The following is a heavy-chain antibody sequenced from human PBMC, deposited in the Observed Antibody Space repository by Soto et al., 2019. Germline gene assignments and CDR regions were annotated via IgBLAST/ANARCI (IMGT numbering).Heavy chain of an antibody. CDR3: TRQTDAVQWLVVPTDYNFDY. D-gene: IGHD6-19*01. Sequence: VGSLSLSCAASGFTFVGSAMHWVLESAVKGLEWVGHIRSKTNSYATAYAESVKGRFTISRDDSMNTAYLQMNSLKTEDTAVYFCTRQTDAVQWLVVPTDYNFDYWGQGTLVTVSS. J-gene: IGHJ4*02. V-gene: IGHV3-73*01. CDR1: GFTFVGSA. CDR2: IRSKTNSYAT.